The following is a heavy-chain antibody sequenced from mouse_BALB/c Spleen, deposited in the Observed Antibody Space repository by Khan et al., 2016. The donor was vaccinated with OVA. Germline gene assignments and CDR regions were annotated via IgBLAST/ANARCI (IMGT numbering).Heavy chain of an antibody. CDR2: ITDGGTYT. V-gene: IGHV5-4*02. CDR1: GFTFSDYY. Sequence: EVELVESGGGLVKPGGSLKLSCAASGFTFSDYYMYWVRPISEKRLEWLATITDGGTYTYYPASLKGRFTISRDDSTNNLYLHMTSLSSEATAMFYCGRGYYGDPFAYWGQGTLVTSSA. D-gene: IGHD2-13*01. CDR3: GRGYYGDPFAY. J-gene: IGHJ3*01.